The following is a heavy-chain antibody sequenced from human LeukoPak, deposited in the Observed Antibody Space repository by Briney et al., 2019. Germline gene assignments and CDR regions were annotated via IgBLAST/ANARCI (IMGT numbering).Heavy chain of an antibody. D-gene: IGHD6-13*01. Sequence: GGSLRLSCAASGFTFSTYSMNWVRQAPGKGLEWVSYISSSSSTIYYAGSVKGRFTISRDNAKNSLYLQMNSLRAEDTAVYYCARVADSSWYGRGSDYWGQGALVTVSS. V-gene: IGHV3-48*04. CDR1: GFTFSTYS. CDR2: ISSSSSTI. J-gene: IGHJ4*02. CDR3: ARVADSSWYGRGSDY.